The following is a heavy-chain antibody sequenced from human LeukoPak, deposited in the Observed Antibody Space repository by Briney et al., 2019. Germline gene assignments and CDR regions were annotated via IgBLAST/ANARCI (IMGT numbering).Heavy chain of an antibody. Sequence: GGSLRLSCAASGFSFSTYWMAWLRKAPGKGLKGVANMNLGGSEKYYVDAVKGRFTISRDDAKTTLYLQMDSLRAEDTAVYSCARWGLAYTIDQWGQGTLVTVSS. J-gene: IGHJ5*02. CDR3: ARWGLAYTIDQ. CDR2: MNLGGSEK. V-gene: IGHV3-7*01. CDR1: GFSFSTYW. D-gene: IGHD2-21*01.